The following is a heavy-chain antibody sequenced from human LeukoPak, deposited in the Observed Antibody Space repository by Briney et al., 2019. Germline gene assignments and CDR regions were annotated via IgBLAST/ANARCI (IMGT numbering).Heavy chain of an antibody. V-gene: IGHV3-15*07. CDR2: IKSKTDGGTT. J-gene: IGHJ6*02. Sequence: PGGSLRLSCAASGFTFSNAWMNWVRQAPGKGLEWVGRIKSKTDGGTTDYAAPVKGRFTISRDDSKNTLYLQMNSLKTEDTAVYYCTRHDSLSSYYYYGMDVWGQGTTVTVSS. CDR3: TRHDSLSSYYYYGMDV. D-gene: IGHD2-21*02. CDR1: GFTFSNAW.